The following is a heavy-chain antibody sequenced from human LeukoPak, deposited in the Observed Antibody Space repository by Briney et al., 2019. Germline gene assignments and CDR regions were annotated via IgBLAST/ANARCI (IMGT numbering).Heavy chain of an antibody. J-gene: IGHJ3*02. CDR3: ASHDSSGMAVGDAFDI. CDR2: INHSGST. CDR1: GGSFSGYY. V-gene: IGHV4-34*01. Sequence: SETLSLTCAVYGGSFSGYYWSWIRQPPGKGLEWIGEINHSGSTNYNPSLKSRVTISVDTSKNQFSLKLSSVTAADTAVYYCASHDSSGMAVGDAFDIWGQGTMVTVSS. D-gene: IGHD3-22*01.